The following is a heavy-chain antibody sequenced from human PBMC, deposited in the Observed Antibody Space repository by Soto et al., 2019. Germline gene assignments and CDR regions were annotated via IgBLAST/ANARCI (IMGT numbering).Heavy chain of an antibody. CDR2: IYYSGST. Sequence: QLQLQESGPGLVKPSETLSLTCTVSGGSISSRGYYWGWIRQPPGKGLEWIGTIYYSGSTYYNPSLKRRLTMSVDTSMNQVSLKLSSVTAADTAVYYCATSNWFDPWGQGTLVTVSS. V-gene: IGHV4-39*01. CDR3: ATSNWFDP. CDR1: GGSISSRGYY. J-gene: IGHJ5*02.